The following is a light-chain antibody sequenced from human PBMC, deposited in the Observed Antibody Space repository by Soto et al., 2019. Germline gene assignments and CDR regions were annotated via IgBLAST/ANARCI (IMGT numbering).Light chain of an antibody. CDR3: QQRSYWLT. CDR1: QSVSTN. CDR2: DAS. V-gene: IGKV3-11*01. Sequence: EIVLTQSPATLSLSPGERATLSCRASQSVSTNLAWYQHKPGQAPRLLMYDASSRATGIPARFSGSGSGTDFTLPISSLEPEDFAVYYCQQRSYWLTFGGGTKVEIK. J-gene: IGKJ4*01.